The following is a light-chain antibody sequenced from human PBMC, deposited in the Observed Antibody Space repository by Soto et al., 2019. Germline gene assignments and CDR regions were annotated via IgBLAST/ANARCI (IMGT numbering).Light chain of an antibody. CDR1: QTISSL. V-gene: IGKV1-5*01. CDR2: HAS. Sequence: DIQMTQSPSTLSGSVGDRVTITCRASQTISSLLSWYQQKPGKAPKLLIYHASNLQSGVPSRFSGSGSGTEFTLTISSLQPDDFATYYCQQYNSYSFGQGTKVDIK. CDR3: QQYNSYS. J-gene: IGKJ1*01.